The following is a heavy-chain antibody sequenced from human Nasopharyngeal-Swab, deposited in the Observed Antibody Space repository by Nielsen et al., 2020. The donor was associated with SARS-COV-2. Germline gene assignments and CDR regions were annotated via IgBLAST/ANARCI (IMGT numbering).Heavy chain of an antibody. J-gene: IGHJ4*02. CDR2: IYYNGNT. V-gene: IGHV4-39*01. Sequence: WIRQPPGKGLEWIGNIYYNGNTYQNPSLKRRLTISLDKSKNQFSLQLSTVTAADTAVYYCVRSSSWYYFDYWAQGTQVTVSS. CDR3: VRSSSWYYFDY. D-gene: IGHD6-13*01.